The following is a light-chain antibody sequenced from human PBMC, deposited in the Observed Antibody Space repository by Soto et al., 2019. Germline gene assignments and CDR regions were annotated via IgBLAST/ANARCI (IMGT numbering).Light chain of an antibody. CDR1: QSVSNNY. J-gene: IGKJ1*01. CDR2: GAS. CDR3: QQYGTSSLT. V-gene: IGKV3-20*01. Sequence: EIVLTQSPGTLSVSPGERATLSCRASQSVSNNYLAWYQQKPGQAPRLLIYGASSRATGIPDRFSGSGSGTDFTLTISRLEPEDFAVYYCQQYGTSSLTFGQGTKVDI.